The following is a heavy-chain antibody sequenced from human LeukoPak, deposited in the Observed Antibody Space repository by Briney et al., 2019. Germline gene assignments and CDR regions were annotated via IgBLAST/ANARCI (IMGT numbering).Heavy chain of an antibody. Sequence: GGSLRLSCAASGFTFSTYAMSWVRQAPGKGLGWVSAISGSDSNTYYASSVKGGFTISRDNSKRTLFLQMNSLRADDTAVYYCVKELYNYASSSFDYWGQGTLVTVSS. CDR3: VKELYNYASSSFDY. CDR1: GFTFSTYA. J-gene: IGHJ4*02. CDR2: ISGSDSNT. V-gene: IGHV3-23*01. D-gene: IGHD5-18*01.